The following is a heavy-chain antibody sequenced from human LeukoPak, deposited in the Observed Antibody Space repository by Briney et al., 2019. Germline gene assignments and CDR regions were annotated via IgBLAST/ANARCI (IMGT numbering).Heavy chain of an antibody. Sequence: ASVTVSCKASGYTFTAYGISWVRQAPGQGLEWMGGIIPIFGTANYAQKFQGRVTITTDESTSTAYMELSSLRSEDTAVYYCARNYDFWSGYSNWFDPWGQGTLVTVSS. V-gene: IGHV1-69*05. CDR2: IIPIFGTA. CDR1: GYTFTAYG. J-gene: IGHJ5*02. CDR3: ARNYDFWSGYSNWFDP. D-gene: IGHD3-3*01.